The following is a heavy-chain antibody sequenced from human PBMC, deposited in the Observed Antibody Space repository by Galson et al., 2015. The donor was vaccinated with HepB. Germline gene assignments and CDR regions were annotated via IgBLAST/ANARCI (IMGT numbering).Heavy chain of an antibody. J-gene: IGHJ6*04. V-gene: IGHV1-2*06. CDR3: ARISFRITGTLDV. D-gene: IGHD1-7*01. CDR1: GYTFTGYY. Sequence: SVKVSCKASGYTFTGYYMHWVRQAPGQGLEWMGRINPNSGGTNYAQKFQGRVTMTRDTSISTAYMELSRLRSDDTAVYYCARISFRITGTLDVWGKGTTVTVSS. CDR2: INPNSGGT.